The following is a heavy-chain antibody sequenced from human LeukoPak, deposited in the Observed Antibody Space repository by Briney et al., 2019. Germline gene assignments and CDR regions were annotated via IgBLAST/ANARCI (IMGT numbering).Heavy chain of an antibody. J-gene: IGHJ4*02. CDR3: ARGGYCSGDSCYWLDY. Sequence: ASVKVSCKASGYAFTGYYMHWVRQAPGQGLEWMGWINPNSGGTNYAQKCQGWVTMTRDTSISTAYMELSRLRSDDTAVYYCARGGYCSGDSCYWLDYWGQGTLVTLSS. V-gene: IGHV1-2*04. CDR1: GYAFTGYY. CDR2: INPNSGGT. D-gene: IGHD2-15*01.